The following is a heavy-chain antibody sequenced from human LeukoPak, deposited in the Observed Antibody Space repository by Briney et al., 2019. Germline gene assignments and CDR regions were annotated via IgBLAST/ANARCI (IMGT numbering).Heavy chain of an antibody. CDR1: GYSFPNYW. CDR3: ARRESSGSIDY. J-gene: IGHJ4*02. D-gene: IGHD6-19*01. Sequence: PGESLKISCKGSGYSFPNYWIGWVRQVPGKGLEWMGIIYPRDSDTRYSPSFQGQVTISADKSISAAYLQWSSLKASDTAVYYCARRESSGSIDYWGQGTLVTVSS. V-gene: IGHV5-51*01. CDR2: IYPRDSDT.